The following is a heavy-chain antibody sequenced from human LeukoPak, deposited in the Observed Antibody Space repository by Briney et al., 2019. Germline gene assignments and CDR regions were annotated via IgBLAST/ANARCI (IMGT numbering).Heavy chain of an antibody. CDR2: SDGGGSST. J-gene: IGHJ4*01. D-gene: IGHD3-22*01. V-gene: IGHV3-74*01. CDR1: GFTFSTCA. CDR3: ARGPGSSGGAYVGDY. Sequence: PGGSLRLSCAASGFTFSTCAMSWVRHVPGKGLVWVSRSDGGGSSTSYADSVKGRFSISRDNAKSILYLQMNSLRAEDTAVYYCARGPGSSGGAYVGDYWGHGTLVTVSS.